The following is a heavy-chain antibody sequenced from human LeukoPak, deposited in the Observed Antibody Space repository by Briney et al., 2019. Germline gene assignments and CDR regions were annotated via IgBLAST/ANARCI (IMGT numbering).Heavy chain of an antibody. CDR2: ISGSGGST. V-gene: IGHV3-23*01. Sequence: ETLSLTCAVYGGSFSGYYWSWVRQAPGKGLEWVSAISGSGGSTYYADSVKGRFTISRDNSKNTLYLQMNSLRAEDTAVYYCAKGVGSSGWYWTYYFDYWGQGTLVTVSS. CDR1: GGSFSGYY. D-gene: IGHD6-19*01. CDR3: AKGVGSSGWYWTYYFDY. J-gene: IGHJ4*02.